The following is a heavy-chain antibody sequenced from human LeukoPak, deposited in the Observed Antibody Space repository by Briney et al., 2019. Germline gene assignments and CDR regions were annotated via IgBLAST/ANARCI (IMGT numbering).Heavy chain of an antibody. J-gene: IGHJ4*02. CDR2: IYYSGST. D-gene: IGHD4-17*01. CDR3: ARDTTLNDYGDYVFDY. Sequence: SQTLSLTCTVSGGSISSGGYYWSWIRQHPGKGLEWIGYIYYSGSTYYDPSLKSRVTISVDTSKNQFSLKLSPVTAADTAVYYCARDTTLNDYGDYVFDYWGQGTLVTVSS. CDR1: GGSISSGGYY. V-gene: IGHV4-31*03.